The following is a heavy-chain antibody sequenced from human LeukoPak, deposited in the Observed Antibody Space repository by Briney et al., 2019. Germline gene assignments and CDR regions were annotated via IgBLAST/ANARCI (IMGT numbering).Heavy chain of an antibody. J-gene: IGHJ4*02. CDR2: TSAYNGKT. V-gene: IGHV1-18*01. Sequence: SVNVSCKASGYTFTAYGISWVRQAPGQGLEWMGWTSAYNGKTNYAQKFQGRVTMTTDTSTTTAYMELRSLRSDDTAVYYCARKYYYDSSGYYYAFDSWGQGTLVTVSS. CDR3: ARKYYYDSSGYYYAFDS. CDR1: GYTFTAYG. D-gene: IGHD3-22*01.